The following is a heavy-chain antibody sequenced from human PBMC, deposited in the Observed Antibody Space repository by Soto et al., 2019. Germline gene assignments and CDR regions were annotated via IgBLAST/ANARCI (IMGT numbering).Heavy chain of an antibody. CDR1: GGTFSSYA. D-gene: IGHD3-22*01. CDR3: ARQDDSSGYAH. CDR2: IIPIFGTA. J-gene: IGHJ4*02. V-gene: IGHV1-69*13. Sequence: ASAKGACQASGGTFSSYAISWVRQAPGQGLEWMGGIIPIFGTANYAQKFQGRVTITADESTSTAYMELSSLRSEDTAVYYCARQDDSSGYAHWGQGTLVTVSS.